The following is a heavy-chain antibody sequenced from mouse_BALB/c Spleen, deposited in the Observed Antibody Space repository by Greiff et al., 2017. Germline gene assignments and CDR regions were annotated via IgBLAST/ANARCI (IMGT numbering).Heavy chain of an antibody. CDR2: INPYNDGT. D-gene: IGHD1-1*01. J-gene: IGHJ2*01. CDR3: ARGGYYYGSRYYFDY. V-gene: IGHV1-14*01. Sequence: VHVKQSGPELVKPGASVKMSCKASGYTFTSYVMHWVKQKPGQGLEWIGYINPYNDGTKYNEKFKGKATLTSDKSSSTAYMELSSLTSEDSAVYYCARGGYYYGSRYYFDYWGQGTTLTVSS. CDR1: GYTFTSYV.